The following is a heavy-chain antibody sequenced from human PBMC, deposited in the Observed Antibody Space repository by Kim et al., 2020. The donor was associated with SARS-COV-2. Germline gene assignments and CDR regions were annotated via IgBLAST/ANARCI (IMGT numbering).Heavy chain of an antibody. CDR1: GFTFSSYA. J-gene: IGHJ4*02. Sequence: GGSLRLSCAASGFTFSSYAMSWVRQAPGKGLEWVSAISGSGGTTYYADSVKGRFTNSRDNSKNTLYLQMNSLRAEDTAVYYCAKDLGRTVTTPTFDYWGQGTLVTVSS. D-gene: IGHD4-17*01. V-gene: IGHV3-23*01. CDR3: AKDLGRTVTTPTFDY. CDR2: ISGSGGTT.